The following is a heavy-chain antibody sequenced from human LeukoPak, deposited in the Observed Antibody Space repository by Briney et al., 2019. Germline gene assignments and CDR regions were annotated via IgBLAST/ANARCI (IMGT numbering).Heavy chain of an antibody. CDR3: ETYSYESSGYYYPAPFDS. D-gene: IGHD3-22*01. V-gene: IGHV3-23*01. Sequence: GGSLRLSCAASGFTFSSYAMSWVRQAPGKGLEWVSAISCSGGSTYYADSVKGRFTISRDNSKNTLYLQMNSLRAEDTAVYYCETYSYESSGYYYPAPFDSWGQGTLVTVSS. CDR1: GFTFSSYA. CDR2: ISCSGGST. J-gene: IGHJ4*02.